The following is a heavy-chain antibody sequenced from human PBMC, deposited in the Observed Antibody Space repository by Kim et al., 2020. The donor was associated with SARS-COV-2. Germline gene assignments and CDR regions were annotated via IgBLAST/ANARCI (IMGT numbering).Heavy chain of an antibody. CDR3: ARDPFTGIAAAAGDY. Sequence: GGSLRLSCAASGFTFSSYAMHWVRQAPGKGLEWVAVISYDGSNKYYADSVKGRFTISRDNSKNTLYLQMNSLRAEDTAVYYCARDPFTGIAAAAGDYWGQGTLVTVSS. CDR2: ISYDGSNK. D-gene: IGHD6-13*01. J-gene: IGHJ4*02. V-gene: IGHV3-30*04. CDR1: GFTFSSYA.